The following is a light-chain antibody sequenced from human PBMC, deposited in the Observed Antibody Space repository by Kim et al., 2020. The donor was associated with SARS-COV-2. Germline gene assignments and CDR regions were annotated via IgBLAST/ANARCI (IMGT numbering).Light chain of an antibody. CDR3: QQYQDWPRT. CDR1: QSVSRN. CDR2: DAS. Sequence: VSPGERATLSCRASQSVSRNLAWYQQKPGRTTRLLIYDASTRATGIPASFSGSGSGTEFTLTISSLQSEDFAVYYCQQYQDWPRTFGQGTKVDIK. J-gene: IGKJ1*01. V-gene: IGKV3-15*01.